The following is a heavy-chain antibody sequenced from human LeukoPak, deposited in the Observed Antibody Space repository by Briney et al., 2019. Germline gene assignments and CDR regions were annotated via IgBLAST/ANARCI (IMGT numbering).Heavy chain of an antibody. V-gene: IGHV3-23*01. J-gene: IGHJ4*02. CDR2: ISGSGGST. D-gene: IGHD6-19*01. CDR3: AKVGYSSSRSDY. Sequence: GGSLRLSCAASGLPFSSYALSWVRQAPGKGLEWVSAISGSGGSTYYADSVKGRFTISRDNSKNTLYLQVNSLRAEDTAVYYCAKVGYSSSRSDYWGQGTLVTVSS. CDR1: GLPFSSYA.